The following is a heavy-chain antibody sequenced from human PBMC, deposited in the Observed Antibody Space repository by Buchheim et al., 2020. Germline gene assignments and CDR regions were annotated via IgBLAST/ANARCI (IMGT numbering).Heavy chain of an antibody. CDR2: MDPGGGST. Sequence: QVHLVQSGAEVKKPGASVRVSCKASGNTFSSHHVHWVRQAPGQGLEWLGIMDPGGGSTINAQNCQGRVTMTRDTHTSKDDMELSSLTSDDTAVYFCARGADSATFYPPDYWGQGTL. J-gene: IGHJ4*02. CDR1: GNTFSSHH. D-gene: IGHD1-26*01. CDR3: ARGADSATFYPPDY. V-gene: IGHV1-46*03.